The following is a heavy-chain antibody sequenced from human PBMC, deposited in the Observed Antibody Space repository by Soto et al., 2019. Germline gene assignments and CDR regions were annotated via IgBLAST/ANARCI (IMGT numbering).Heavy chain of an antibody. Sequence: QVQLVQSGAEVKKPGASVKVSCKASGYNFTSYGISWVRQAPGQGLEWMGWINTYNSNTNSAQKFQGRVTMTTDISTSIAYMELRSLRSDDTAVYYCARDYSYGIFGYWGQGTLVTVSS. CDR3: ARDYSYGIFGY. CDR2: INTYNSNT. D-gene: IGHD5-18*01. V-gene: IGHV1-18*01. CDR1: GYNFTSYG. J-gene: IGHJ4*02.